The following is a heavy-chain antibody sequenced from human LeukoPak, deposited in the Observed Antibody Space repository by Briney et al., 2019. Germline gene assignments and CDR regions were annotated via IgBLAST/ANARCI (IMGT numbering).Heavy chain of an antibody. D-gene: IGHD7-27*01. Sequence: PSETLSLTCAVYGGSFSGYYWSWIRQPPGKGLEWIGEINHSGSTNYNPSLKSRVTISVDTSKNQFSLKLSSVTAADTAVYYCARGLSRPINWGSRLNWFDPWGQGTLVTVSS. V-gene: IGHV4-34*01. CDR1: GGSFSGYY. CDR3: ARGLSRPINWGSRLNWFDP. CDR2: INHSGST. J-gene: IGHJ5*02.